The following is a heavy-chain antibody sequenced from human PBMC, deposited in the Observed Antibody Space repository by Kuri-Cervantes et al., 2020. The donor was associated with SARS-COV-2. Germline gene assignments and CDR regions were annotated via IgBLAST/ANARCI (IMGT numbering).Heavy chain of an antibody. J-gene: IGHJ2*01. CDR1: GGSFSGYY. D-gene: IGHD6-13*01. V-gene: IGHV4-34*01. Sequence: ESLKISCAVYGGSFSGYYWSWIRQPPGKGLEWIGEINHSGSTNYNPSLKSRVTISADTSKNQFSLKLSSVTAADTAVYYCAKGYIAAVSSFDLWGRGTLVTVSS. CDR3: AKGYIAAVSSFDL. CDR2: INHSGST.